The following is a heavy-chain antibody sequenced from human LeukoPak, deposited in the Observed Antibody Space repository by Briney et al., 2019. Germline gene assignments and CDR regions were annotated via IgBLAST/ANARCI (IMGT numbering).Heavy chain of an antibody. CDR2: INSDGSIT. CDR3: ARDAVDTANAV. Sequence: GGSLRLSCAASGFTFTTYWMHWVRQAPGKGLVWVSHINSDGSITSYADSVKGRFTISRDNAKNTLYLQMTSLRAEDTAVYYCARDAVDTANAVWGQGTTVTVSS. J-gene: IGHJ6*02. V-gene: IGHV3-74*01. D-gene: IGHD5-18*01. CDR1: GFTFTTYW.